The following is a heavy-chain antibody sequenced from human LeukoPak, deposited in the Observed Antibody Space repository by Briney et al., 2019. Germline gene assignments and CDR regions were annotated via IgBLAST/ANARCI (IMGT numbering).Heavy chain of an antibody. CDR3: ARGDCSGGSCYLFDY. V-gene: IGHV4-39*01. J-gene: IGHJ4*02. CDR2: IYYSGST. CDR1: GGSISSSSYY. Sequence: SETLSLTCTVSGGSISSSSYYWGWIRQPPGKGQEWIGSIYYSGSTYYNPSLKSRVTISVDTSKNQFSLKLSSVTAADTAVYYCARGDCSGGSCYLFDYWGQGALVTVSS. D-gene: IGHD2-15*01.